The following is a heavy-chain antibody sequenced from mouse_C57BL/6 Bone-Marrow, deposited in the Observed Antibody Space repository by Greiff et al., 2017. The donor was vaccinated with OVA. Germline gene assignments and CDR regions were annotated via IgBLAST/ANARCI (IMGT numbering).Heavy chain of an antibody. CDR3: ASAYYSNYRYYFDY. D-gene: IGHD2-5*01. J-gene: IGHJ2*01. V-gene: IGHV1-80*01. Sequence: QVQLQQSGAELVKPGASVKISCKASGYAFSSYWMNWVKQRPGKGLEWIGQIYPGDGDTNYNGKFKGKATLTADKSSSTAYMQLSSLTSEDSAVYFCASAYYSNYRYYFDYWGQGTTLTVSS. CDR1: GYAFSSYW. CDR2: IYPGDGDT.